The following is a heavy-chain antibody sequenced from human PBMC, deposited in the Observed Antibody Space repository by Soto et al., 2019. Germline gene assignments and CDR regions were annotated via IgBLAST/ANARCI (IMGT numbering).Heavy chain of an antibody. CDR3: ARGHVDSRGYSNALDC. CDR1: GASVTDYY. J-gene: IGHJ4*02. Sequence: QVQLQESGPRLAKPSETLSLTCSVSGASVTDYYWTWIRLTPKRELKWIGFIHYNGRTDSSPSRKSRVTISLATSQNHVSLILNSVNVADSAIYYCARGHVDSRGYSNALDCWGQGTLVPVSS. D-gene: IGHD3-22*01. V-gene: IGHV4-59*02. CDR2: IHYNGRT.